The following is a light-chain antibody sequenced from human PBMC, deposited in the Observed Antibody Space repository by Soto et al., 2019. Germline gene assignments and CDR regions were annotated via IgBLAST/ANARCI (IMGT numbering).Light chain of an antibody. CDR2: KAS. CDR3: QQYNSYPLT. J-gene: IGKJ4*01. CDR1: QSISSW. V-gene: IGKV1-5*03. Sequence: DIQMIQSPSTLSASVGDTVTITCRASQSISSWLAWYHQKPGKAPKLLIYKASSLESGVPSTFSGSRSGTEFTLTISPLQPDDFATYYCQQYNSYPLTFGGGTKVDI.